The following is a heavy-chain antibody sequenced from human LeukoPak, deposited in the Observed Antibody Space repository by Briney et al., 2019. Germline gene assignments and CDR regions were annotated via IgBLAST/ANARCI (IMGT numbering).Heavy chain of an antibody. D-gene: IGHD2-15*01. Sequence: GGSLRLSCAASGFSFSSSWMHWVRQAPGKGLVWVSRINSDGTTTTYADSVKGRFTISRDNAENTLDLQMNSLRAEDTAVYYCVRLRGGPGYDYWGQGTLVIVSS. J-gene: IGHJ4*02. CDR2: INSDGTTT. CDR3: VRLRGGPGYDY. V-gene: IGHV3-74*01. CDR1: GFSFSSSW.